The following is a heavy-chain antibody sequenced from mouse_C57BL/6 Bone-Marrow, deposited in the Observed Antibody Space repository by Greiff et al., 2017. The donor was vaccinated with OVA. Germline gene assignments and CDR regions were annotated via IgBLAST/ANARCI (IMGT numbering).Heavy chain of an antibody. J-gene: IGHJ1*03. CDR3: ARRNYWYFDV. CDR1: GYTFTSYW. CDR2: IDPSDSYT. Sequence: QVQLQQPGAELVRPGTSVKLSCKASGYTFTSYWMPWVKQRPGQGLEWIGVIDPSDSYTNYHQKFKGKATLTVDTSSSTAYMQLSSLTSEDSAVYYCARRNYWYFDVWGTGTTVTVSS. V-gene: IGHV1-59*01.